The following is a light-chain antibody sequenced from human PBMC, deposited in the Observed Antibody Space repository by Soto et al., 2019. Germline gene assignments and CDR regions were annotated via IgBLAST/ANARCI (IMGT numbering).Light chain of an antibody. CDR2: DAS. Sequence: DIHMTQSPSSVSASVGDTVTITCRASHYIDSWLAWYQQKPGKAPKLLIYDASRLRSGVPSTFSGSRSGTDFTLTITDLQPEDFATYYCQQAYSFPNTFGQGTRLEIK. V-gene: IGKV1-12*01. CDR1: HYIDSW. CDR3: QQAYSFPNT. J-gene: IGKJ5*01.